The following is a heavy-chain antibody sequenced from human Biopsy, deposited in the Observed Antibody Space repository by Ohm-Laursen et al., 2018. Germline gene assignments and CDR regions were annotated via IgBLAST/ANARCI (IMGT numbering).Heavy chain of an antibody. CDR1: GGSLRDPITIYY. D-gene: IGHD1-26*01. V-gene: IGHV4-59*08. J-gene: IGHJ4*02. Sequence: SETLSLTCSVSGGSLRDPITIYYWNWIHLSPDKGLEWIGSVYYTGTTNYNPSLKGRVIVSVDPPKSQISLKLTSVTTSDTAIYYCARLTRRGNIIFFDYWGQGTLVVVSS. CDR3: ARLTRRGNIIFFDY. CDR2: VYYTGTT.